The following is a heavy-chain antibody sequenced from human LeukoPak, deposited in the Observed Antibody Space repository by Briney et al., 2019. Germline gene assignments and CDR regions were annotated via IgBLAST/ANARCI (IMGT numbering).Heavy chain of an antibody. CDR1: GGSISSTNYY. V-gene: IGHV4-61*05. CDR2: IYYSGST. Sequence: KPSETLSLTCTVSGGSISSTNYYWSWIRQPPGKGLEWIGYIYYSGSTNYNPSLKSRVTISVDTSKNQFSLNLTSVTAADTAVYYCARQKIVALSPFDYWGQGTLVSVSS. J-gene: IGHJ4*02. CDR3: ARQKIVALSPFDY. D-gene: IGHD3-3*02.